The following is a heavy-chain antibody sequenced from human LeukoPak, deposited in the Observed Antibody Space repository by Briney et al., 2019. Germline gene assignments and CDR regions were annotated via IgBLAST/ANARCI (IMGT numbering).Heavy chain of an antibody. CDR3: ARGLLRYSSGIDY. V-gene: IGHV4-59*01. CDR2: IYYSGST. D-gene: IGHD6-19*01. Sequence: SETLSLTCTVSGGSISSYYWSWIRQPPGKGREWIGYIYYSGSTNYNPSLKSRVTISVDTSKNQFSLKLSSVTAADTAVYYCARGLLRYSSGIDYWGQGALVTVSS. CDR1: GGSISSYY. J-gene: IGHJ4*02.